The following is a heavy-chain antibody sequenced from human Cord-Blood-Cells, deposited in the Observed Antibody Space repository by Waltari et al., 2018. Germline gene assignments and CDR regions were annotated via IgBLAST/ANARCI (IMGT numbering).Heavy chain of an antibody. CDR2: IYYSGGT. D-gene: IGHD3-22*01. V-gene: IGHV4-39*01. CDR3: ARPGHVDSSPLAPLDY. CDR1: GGSICSSSYY. Sequence: QLQLQESGPGLVKPSETLSLTCTVSGGSICSSSYYWGWIRQPPGKGLEWIGSIYYSGGTYYNPSLKSRVTISVDTSKNQFSLKLSSVTAADTAVYYCARPGHVDSSPLAPLDYWGQGTLVTVSS. J-gene: IGHJ4*02.